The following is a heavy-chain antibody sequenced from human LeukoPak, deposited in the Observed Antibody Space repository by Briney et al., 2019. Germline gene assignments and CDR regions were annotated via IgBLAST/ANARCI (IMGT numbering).Heavy chain of an antibody. CDR2: TLYGGRT. Sequence: SETLSVTCTVSDGSIRNFYWNWFRQPPGNRLEWIGHTLYGGRTDYNPSLESRVTISVDTSKSQFSLNLRSVTTTDTAVYYCARWGHFDASGYFVVDYWGQGALVTVSS. CDR3: ARWGHFDASGYFVVDY. J-gene: IGHJ4*02. CDR1: DGSIRNFY. V-gene: IGHV4-59*01. D-gene: IGHD3-22*01.